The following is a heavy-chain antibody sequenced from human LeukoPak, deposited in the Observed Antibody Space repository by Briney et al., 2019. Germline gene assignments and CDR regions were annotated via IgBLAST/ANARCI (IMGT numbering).Heavy chain of an antibody. CDR2: IIPILGIA. CDR1: GGTFSSYA. CDR3: ARDRPGYSSGWYEDY. Sequence: SVKVSCKASGGTFSSYAISWVRQAPGQGLEWMGRIIPILGIANYAQKFQGRVTITADKSTSTAYMELSSLRSEDTAVYYRARDRPGYSSGWYEDYWGQGTLVTVSS. J-gene: IGHJ4*02. D-gene: IGHD6-19*01. V-gene: IGHV1-69*04.